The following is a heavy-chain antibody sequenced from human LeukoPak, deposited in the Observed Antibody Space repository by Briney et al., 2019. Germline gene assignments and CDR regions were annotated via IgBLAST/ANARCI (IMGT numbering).Heavy chain of an antibody. CDR3: ARHNYDFWSVYMDV. V-gene: IGHV3-7*01. Sequence: GGSLRLSCAASGFTFSSYWMSWVRQAPGKGLEWLANIKQDGSEKYYLDSVKGRFTISRDNAKNSLYLQMNSLRAEDTAVYYCARHNYDFWSVYMDVWGKGTTVTVSS. CDR1: GFTFSSYW. D-gene: IGHD3-3*01. CDR2: IKQDGSEK. J-gene: IGHJ6*03.